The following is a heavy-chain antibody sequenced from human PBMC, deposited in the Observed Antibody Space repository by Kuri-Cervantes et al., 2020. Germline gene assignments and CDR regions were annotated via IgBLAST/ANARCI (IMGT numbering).Heavy chain of an antibody. CDR2: ISYDGSNK. CDR1: GFTFSSYA. J-gene: IGHJ4*02. CDR3: ARDYRGSYTGAHY. V-gene: IGHV3-30-3*01. D-gene: IGHD1-26*01. Sequence: GGSLRLSCAASGFTFSSYAMHWVRQAPGKGLEWVAVISYDGSNKYYADSVKGRFTISRDNSKNTLYPQMNSLRAEDTAVYYCARDYRGSYTGAHYWGQGTLVTVSS.